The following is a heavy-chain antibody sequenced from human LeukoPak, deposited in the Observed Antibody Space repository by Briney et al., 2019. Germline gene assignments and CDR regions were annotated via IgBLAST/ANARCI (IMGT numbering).Heavy chain of an antibody. V-gene: IGHV3-23*01. Sequence: GGALRVSCAAPGVTFYNYAMYWGRLAPGKGREWVSGITGRGETKYYADSVKGRFTISRDNSKNTLYLQINSLRAKDTAVYYCAQDRAWIQFLYWGQGTLVTVS. J-gene: IGHJ4*02. CDR2: ITGRGETK. CDR1: GVTFYNYA. D-gene: IGHD5-18*01. CDR3: AQDRAWIQFLY.